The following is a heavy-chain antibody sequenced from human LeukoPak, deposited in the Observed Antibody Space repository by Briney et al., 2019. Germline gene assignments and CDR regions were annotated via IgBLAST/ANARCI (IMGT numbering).Heavy chain of an antibody. CDR1: APTLTSYS. CDR2: ISMSSSYI. D-gene: IGHD3-10*01. Sequence: PGRCLTPSCAPSAPTLTSYSVNCVSHAPGKGIEWVSSISMSSSYIYYPDSVEGRFTISRDNAKNSLYLQMSGLRAEDTAVYICVRVRGVHLDYGGEGALVTVSS. J-gene: IGHJ4*02. CDR3: VRVRGVHLDY. V-gene: IGHV3-21*01.